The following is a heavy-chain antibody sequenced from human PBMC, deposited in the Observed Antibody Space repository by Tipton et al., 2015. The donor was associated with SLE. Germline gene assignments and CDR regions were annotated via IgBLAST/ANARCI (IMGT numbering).Heavy chain of an antibody. CDR2: IYYSGST. Sequence: TLSLTCAVYGGSFSGYYWSWIRQPPGKGLEWIGYIYYSGSTNYNPSLKSRVTISVDTSKNQFSLKLSSVTAADTAVYYCARAYGSGILSYYMDVWGKGTTVTVSS. J-gene: IGHJ6*03. D-gene: IGHD3-10*01. V-gene: IGHV4-59*08. CDR1: GGSFSGYY. CDR3: ARAYGSGILSYYMDV.